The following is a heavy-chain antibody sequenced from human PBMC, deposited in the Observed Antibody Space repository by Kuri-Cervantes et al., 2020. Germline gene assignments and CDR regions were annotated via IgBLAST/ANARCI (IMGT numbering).Heavy chain of an antibody. J-gene: IGHJ5*02. CDR1: GGSFSGYY. Sequence: SETLSLTCAVYGGSFSGYYWSWIRQPPGKGLEWIGEINHSGSTNYNPSLKSRVTISVDTSKNQFSLKLSSVTAADTAVYYCARWGYGSGSHRGYDPWGQGTLVTVSS. CDR2: INHSGST. V-gene: IGHV4-34*01. D-gene: IGHD3-10*01. CDR3: ARWGYGSGSHRGYDP.